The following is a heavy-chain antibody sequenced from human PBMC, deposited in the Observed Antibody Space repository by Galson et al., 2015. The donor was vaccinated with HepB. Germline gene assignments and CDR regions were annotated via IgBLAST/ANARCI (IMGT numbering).Heavy chain of an antibody. D-gene: IGHD1-26*01. J-gene: IGHJ4*02. CDR1: GGTFSSYA. V-gene: IGHV1-69*13. Sequence: SVKVSCKASGGTFSSYAISWVRQAPGQGLEWMGGIIPIFGTANYAQKFQGRVTITADESTSTAYMELSSLRSGDTAVYYCARPMYSGSYWGDFDYWGQGTLVTVSS. CDR2: IIPIFGTA. CDR3: ARPMYSGSYWGDFDY.